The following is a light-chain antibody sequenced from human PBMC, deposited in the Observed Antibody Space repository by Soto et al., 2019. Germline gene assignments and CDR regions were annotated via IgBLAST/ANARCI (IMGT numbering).Light chain of an antibody. CDR3: SSYTSSSPFF. V-gene: IGLV2-14*01. J-gene: IGLJ1*01. Sequence: QSALTQPASVSGSPGQSITISCTGTSRDVGGYDYVSWYQQDPGKAPKLMIYAVSNRPSGVSNRFSGSKSGNTASLTISGLQAEDEADYYCSSYTSSSPFFFGPGTKLTVL. CDR2: AVS. CDR1: SRDVGGYDY.